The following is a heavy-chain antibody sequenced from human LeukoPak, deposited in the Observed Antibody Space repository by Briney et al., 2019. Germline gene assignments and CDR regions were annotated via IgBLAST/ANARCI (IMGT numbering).Heavy chain of an antibody. D-gene: IGHD6-13*01. V-gene: IGHV4-61*02. CDR1: GGSISSGSYY. J-gene: IGHJ4*02. CDR3: VRSSWYPGYYFDY. Sequence: SETLSLTCTVSGGSISSGSYYWSWIRQPAGKGLEWIGRIYTSGSTNYNPSLKSRVTISVDTSKNQFSLKLSSVTAADTAVYYCVRSSWYPGYYFDYWGQGTLVTVSS. CDR2: IYTSGST.